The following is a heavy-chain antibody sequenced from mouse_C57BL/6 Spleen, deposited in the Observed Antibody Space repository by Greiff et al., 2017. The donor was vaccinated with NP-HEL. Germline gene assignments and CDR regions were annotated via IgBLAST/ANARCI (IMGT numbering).Heavy chain of an antibody. Sequence: QVQLQQSGPELVKPGASVKISCKASGYAFSSSWMNWVKQRPGKGLEWIGRIYPGDGDTNYNGKFKGKATLTADKSSSTAYMQLSSLTSEDSAVYFCAREGVITGCAYWGQGTLVTVSA. CDR2: IYPGDGDT. J-gene: IGHJ3*01. CDR3: AREGVITGCAY. CDR1: GYAFSSSW. D-gene: IGHD2-4*01. V-gene: IGHV1-82*01.